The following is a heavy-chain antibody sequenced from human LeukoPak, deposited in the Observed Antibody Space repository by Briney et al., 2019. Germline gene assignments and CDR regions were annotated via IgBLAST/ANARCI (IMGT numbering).Heavy chain of an antibody. CDR1: GYTFTSYG. Sequence: GASVKVSCKASGYTFTSYGISWVRQAPGQGLEWMGWISAYNGNTNYAQKLQGRVTMTTDTSTSTAYMELSSLRSEDTAVYYCARVPSPRWRGVLRPKTPNWFDPWGQGTLVTVSS. D-gene: IGHD2/OR15-2a*01. J-gene: IGHJ5*02. CDR3: ARVPSPRWRGVLRPKTPNWFDP. V-gene: IGHV1-18*01. CDR2: ISAYNGNT.